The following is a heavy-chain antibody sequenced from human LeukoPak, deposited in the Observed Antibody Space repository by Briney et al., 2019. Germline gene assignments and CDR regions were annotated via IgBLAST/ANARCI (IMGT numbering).Heavy chain of an antibody. CDR2: INHSGST. V-gene: IGHV4-34*01. Sequence: SETLSLTCAVYGGSFSGYYWSWIRQPPGKGLEWIGEINHSGSTNYNPSLKSRVTISVDTSKNQFFLKLSSVTAADTAVYYCARSKGGYDFWSGQYNWFDPWGQGTLVTVSS. D-gene: IGHD3-3*01. J-gene: IGHJ5*02. CDR1: GGSFSGYY. CDR3: ARSKGGYDFWSGQYNWFDP.